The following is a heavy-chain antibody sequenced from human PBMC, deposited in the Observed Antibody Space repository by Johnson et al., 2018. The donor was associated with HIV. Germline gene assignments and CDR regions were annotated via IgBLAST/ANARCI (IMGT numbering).Heavy chain of an antibody. CDR2: IRYDGSNK. CDR1: GFTFNSYG. CDR3: ARHWGNDAFDI. V-gene: IGHV3-30*02. D-gene: IGHD7-27*01. J-gene: IGHJ3*02. Sequence: QVQLVESGGGVVQPGGSLRLSCAASGFTFNSYGMHWVRQAPGKGLEWVAFIRYDGSNKYYVDFVKGRFTISRDNSKNTLYLQMNSLRAEDTAVYFCARHWGNDAFDIWGQGTMVTVSS.